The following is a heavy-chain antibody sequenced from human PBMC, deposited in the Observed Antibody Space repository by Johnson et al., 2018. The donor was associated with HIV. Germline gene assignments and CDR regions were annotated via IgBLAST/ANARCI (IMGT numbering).Heavy chain of an antibody. Sequence: VQLVESGVGLVQPGGSLRLSCAASGFTFSSYDMHWVRQATGKGLEWVSAIGTAGDTYYPGSVKGRFTISRDNSKNTLYLQMNSLRAEDTAIYYCAKDLRRPTLNAFDIWGQGTMVTVSS. V-gene: IGHV3-13*01. J-gene: IGHJ3*02. CDR3: AKDLRRPTLNAFDI. CDR2: IGTAGDT. D-gene: IGHD4-11*01. CDR1: GFTFSSYD.